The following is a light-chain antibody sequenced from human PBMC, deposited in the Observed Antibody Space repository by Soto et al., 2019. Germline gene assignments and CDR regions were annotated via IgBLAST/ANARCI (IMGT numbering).Light chain of an antibody. Sequence: EIVLTQSPGTLSLSPWERATLSCRASQSVSSSYLAWYQQKPGQAPRLLIYGASSRATGIPDRFSASGTGTDFTLTISRLEPEDSAVYYCQQYSASPRTFGQGTKVDIK. V-gene: IGKV3-20*01. CDR2: GAS. J-gene: IGKJ1*01. CDR1: QSVSSSY. CDR3: QQYSASPRT.